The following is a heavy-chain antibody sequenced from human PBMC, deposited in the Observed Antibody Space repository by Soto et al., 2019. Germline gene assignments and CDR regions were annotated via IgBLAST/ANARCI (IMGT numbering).Heavy chain of an antibody. CDR2: IYYSGST. V-gene: IGHV4-59*08. J-gene: IGHJ5*02. CDR3: ARQPYYDFWSGPRWFDP. D-gene: IGHD3-3*01. Sequence: TSETLSLTCTVSGGSISSYYWSWIRQPPGKGLEWIGYIYYSGSTNYNPSLKSRVTISVDTSKNQFSLKLSSVTAADTAVYYCARQPYYDFWSGPRWFDPWGQGTLVTVSS. CDR1: GGSISSYY.